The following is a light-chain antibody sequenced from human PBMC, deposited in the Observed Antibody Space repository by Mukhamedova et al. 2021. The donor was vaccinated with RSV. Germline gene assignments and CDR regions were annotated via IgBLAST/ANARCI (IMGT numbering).Light chain of an antibody. V-gene: IGKV1-39*01. CDR2: TTS. Sequence: WYQRRVHGTAPKLLIYTTSTLQSGVPSRFSGSGYGTDFTLTISSLQPEDFATYYCQQSYSPTFAFGPGTKVDIK. J-gene: IGKJ3*01. CDR3: QQSYSPTFA.